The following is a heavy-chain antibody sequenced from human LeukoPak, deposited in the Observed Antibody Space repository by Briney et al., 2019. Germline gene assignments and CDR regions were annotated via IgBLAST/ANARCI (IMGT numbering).Heavy chain of an antibody. V-gene: IGHV3-7*02. CDR2: IKQDGSEK. J-gene: IGHJ6*02. CDR3: AKSPLYGMDV. Sequence: GGSLRLSCAASGFTFSFYWMTWVRQAPGKGLEWVANIKQDGSEKYYVDSVKGRFTISRDNAKNSLYLQMNSLRAEDTAVYYCAKSPLYGMDVWGQGTTVTVSS. CDR1: GFTFSFYW.